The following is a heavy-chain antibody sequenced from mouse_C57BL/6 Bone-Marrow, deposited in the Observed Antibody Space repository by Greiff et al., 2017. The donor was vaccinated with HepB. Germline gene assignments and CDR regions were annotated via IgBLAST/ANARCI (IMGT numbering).Heavy chain of an antibody. Sequence: QVQLQQPGAELVRPGSSVKLSCKASGYTFTSYWMDWVKQRPGQGLEWIGNIYPSDSETHYNQKFKDKATLTVDKSSSTAYMQLSSLTSEDSAVYYCARGGARAVPGENLDYWGQGTTLTVSS. V-gene: IGHV1-61*01. CDR3: ARGGARAVPGENLDY. D-gene: IGHD3-3*01. J-gene: IGHJ2*01. CDR2: IYPSDSET. CDR1: GYTFTSYW.